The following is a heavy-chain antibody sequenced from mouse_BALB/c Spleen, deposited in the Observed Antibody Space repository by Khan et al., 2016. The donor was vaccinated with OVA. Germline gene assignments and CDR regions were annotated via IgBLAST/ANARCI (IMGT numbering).Heavy chain of an antibody. D-gene: IGHD2-3*01. J-gene: IGHJ3*01. CDR2: INPGSGGT. CDR1: GYAFTHYL. CDR3: ARGLYDGYVSWFAY. Sequence: VQLVESGTELVRPGTSVNVSCRASGYAFTHYLIEWVKQRPGQGLEWIGVINPGSGGTNYNEKFEGKATLTADNSSSTAYMHLSSLTSDDSAVYFCARGLYDGYVSWFAYWGQGTLVTVSA. V-gene: IGHV1-54*01.